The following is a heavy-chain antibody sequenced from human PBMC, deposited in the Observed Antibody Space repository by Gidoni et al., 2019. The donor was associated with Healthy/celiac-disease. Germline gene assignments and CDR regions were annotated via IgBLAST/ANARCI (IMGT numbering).Heavy chain of an antibody. J-gene: IGHJ4*02. Sequence: QVQLQESGPGLVKPSETLSLTCTVSGYSISSGYYWGWIRQPPGKGLEWIGSIYHSGSTYYNPSLKIRVTISVDTSKNQFSLKLSSVTAADTAVYYCARGVGSSALDYWGQGTLVTVSS. CDR1: GYSISSGYY. D-gene: IGHD6-6*01. V-gene: IGHV4-38-2*02. CDR2: IYHSGST. CDR3: ARGVGSSALDY.